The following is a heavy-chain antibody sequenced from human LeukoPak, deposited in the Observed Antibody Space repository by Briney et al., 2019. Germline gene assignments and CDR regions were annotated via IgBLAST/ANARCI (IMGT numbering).Heavy chain of an antibody. V-gene: IGHV4-31*03. CDR2: ISYSGST. CDR1: GGSISSGGYY. D-gene: IGHD5-18*01. Sequence: SETLSLTCTVSGGSISSGGYYWSWIRQHPGKGLEWLGHISYSGSTYYNPSLNSRVTISVGTSKRQFSLKLSSVTAADTAVYYCARVRGYSYGELDYWGQGTLVTVSS. J-gene: IGHJ4*02. CDR3: ARVRGYSYGELDY.